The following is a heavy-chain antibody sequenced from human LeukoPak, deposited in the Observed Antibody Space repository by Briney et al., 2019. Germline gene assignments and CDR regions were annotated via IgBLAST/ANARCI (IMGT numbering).Heavy chain of an antibody. Sequence: GGSLRLSCAASGFTFSSYAMHWVRQAPGKGLEWVAVISYDGSNKYYADPVKGRFTISRDNSKNTLYLQMNSLRAEDTAVYYCAREYYYDSSGYGSLRYFDYWGQGTLVTVSS. CDR2: ISYDGSNK. CDR3: AREYYYDSSGYGSLRYFDY. J-gene: IGHJ4*02. V-gene: IGHV3-30-3*01. CDR1: GFTFSSYA. D-gene: IGHD3-22*01.